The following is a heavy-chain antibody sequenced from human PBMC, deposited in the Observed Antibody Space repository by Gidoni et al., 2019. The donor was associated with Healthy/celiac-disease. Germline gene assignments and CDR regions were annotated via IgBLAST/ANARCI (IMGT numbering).Heavy chain of an antibody. CDR2: IIPIFGTA. D-gene: IGHD3-3*01. CDR1: GGPFSSYA. CDR3: ARGSIFGVVIERYYYYMDV. Sequence: QVQLVQSGAEVKKPGSSVKVSCKASGGPFSSYAISWVRQAPGQGLEWMGGIIPIFGTANYAQKFQGRVTITADKSTSTAYMELSSLRSEDTAVYYCARGSIFGVVIERYYYYMDVWGKGTTVTVSS. J-gene: IGHJ6*03. V-gene: IGHV1-69*06.